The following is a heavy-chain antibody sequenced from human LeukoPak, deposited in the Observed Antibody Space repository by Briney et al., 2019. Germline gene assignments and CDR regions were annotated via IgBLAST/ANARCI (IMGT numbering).Heavy chain of an antibody. CDR3: ARLVYDILTGYYRNYYYYGMDV. CDR1: GFTFSSYA. V-gene: IGHV3-30-3*01. CDR2: ISYDGSNK. D-gene: IGHD3-9*01. Sequence: GRSLRLSCAASGFTFSSYAMHWVRQAPGKGLEWVAVISYDGSNKYYADSVKGRFTISRDNSKNTLYLQMNSLRADDTAVYYCARLVYDILTGYYRNYYYYGMDVWGKGTTVTVSS. J-gene: IGHJ6*04.